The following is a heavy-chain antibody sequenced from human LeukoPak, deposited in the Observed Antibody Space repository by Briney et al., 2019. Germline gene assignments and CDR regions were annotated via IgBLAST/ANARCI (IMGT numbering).Heavy chain of an antibody. Sequence: ASVKVSCKASGYTFTGYNMHSVRQAPGQGLEWLGWINANSGGTNYAQKFQGRVTMTRDTSISTAFMELSRLSSDDTAVYYCACASGNYYNGNYFDYWGQGTLVTVSS. CDR2: INANSGGT. J-gene: IGHJ4*02. CDR1: GYTFTGYN. CDR3: ACASGNYYNGNYFDY. V-gene: IGHV1-2*02. D-gene: IGHD3-10*01.